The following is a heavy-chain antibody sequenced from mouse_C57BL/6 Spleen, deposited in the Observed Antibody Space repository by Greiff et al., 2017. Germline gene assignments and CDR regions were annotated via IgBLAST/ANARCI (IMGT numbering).Heavy chain of an antibody. Sequence: QVQLQQSGAELVKPGASVKISCKASGYAFSSYWMNWVKQRPGKGLEWIGQIYPGDGDTNYNGKFKGKATLTADKSSSTAYMQLSSLTSEDSAVYFCARKGRDYDYDAWFAYWGQGTLVTVSA. V-gene: IGHV1-80*01. CDR2: IYPGDGDT. D-gene: IGHD2-4*01. J-gene: IGHJ3*01. CDR1: GYAFSSYW. CDR3: ARKGRDYDYDAWFAY.